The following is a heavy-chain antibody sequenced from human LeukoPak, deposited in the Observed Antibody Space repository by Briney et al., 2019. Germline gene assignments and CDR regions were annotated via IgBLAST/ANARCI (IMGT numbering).Heavy chain of an antibody. D-gene: IGHD3-16*01. J-gene: IGHJ6*03. CDR1: GYTFTGYY. CDR3: ARDLSSYDDYYYYMDV. V-gene: IGHV1-2*02. CDR2: INPNSGGT. Sequence: ASVKVSCKASGYTFTGYYMHWVRQAPGQGLEWMGWINPNSGGTNYAQKFQGRVTMTRDTSISTAYMELSRLRSDDTAVYYCARDLSSYDDYYYYMDVWGKGTTVTVSS.